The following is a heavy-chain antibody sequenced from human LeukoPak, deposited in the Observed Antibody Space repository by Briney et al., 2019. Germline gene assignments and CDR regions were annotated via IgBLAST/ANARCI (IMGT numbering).Heavy chain of an antibody. J-gene: IGHJ4*02. D-gene: IGHD3-22*01. V-gene: IGHV4-34*01. Sequence: SETLSLTCAVYGGSFSGYYWSWIRQPPGKGLEWIGEINHSGSTNYNPSLKGRVTISVDTSKNQFSLKLSSVTAADTAVYYCASSHYYDSSGYRPTYYFDYWGQGTLVTVSS. CDR3: ASSHYYDSSGYRPTYYFDY. CDR1: GGSFSGYY. CDR2: INHSGST.